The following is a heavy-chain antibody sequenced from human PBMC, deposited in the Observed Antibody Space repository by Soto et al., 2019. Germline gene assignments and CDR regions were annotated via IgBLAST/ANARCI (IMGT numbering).Heavy chain of an antibody. D-gene: IGHD3-10*01. CDR2: IGLYIHNT. V-gene: IGHV1-18*04. CDR1: GYIFTSYG. CDR3: ARGAVVYGSESDYNAPFAY. J-gene: IGHJ4*02. Sequence: QVQLVQSGAEVMHPRASVQDSCKASGYIFTSYGINWLRQAPGQGLEWLGWIGLYIHNTNYAQKYQGRVTITTVKAAITFSFRVRSPTADYTAVYYCARGAVVYGSESDYNAPFAYCGQGSLVIVTS.